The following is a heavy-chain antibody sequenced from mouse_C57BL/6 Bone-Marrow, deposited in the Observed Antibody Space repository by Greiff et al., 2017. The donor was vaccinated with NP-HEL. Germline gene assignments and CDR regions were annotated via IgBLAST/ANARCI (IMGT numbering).Heavy chain of an antibody. CDR3: ERDGLRVFCDV. Sequence: EVKVVESGGGLVKPGGSLKLSCAASGFTFSSYAMSWVRQTPEKRLEWVATISDGGSYTYYPDNVKGRFTISRDNAKNNLYLQMSHLKTEDTAMYYCERDGLRVFCDVWGTGTTVTVSS. D-gene: IGHD1-1*01. V-gene: IGHV5-4*01. CDR1: GFTFSSYA. J-gene: IGHJ1*03. CDR2: ISDGGSYT.